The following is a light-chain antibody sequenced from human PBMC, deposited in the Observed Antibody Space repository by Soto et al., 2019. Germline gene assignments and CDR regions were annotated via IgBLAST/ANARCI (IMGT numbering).Light chain of an antibody. CDR3: QQTYRATIT. J-gene: IGKJ5*01. V-gene: IGKV1-39*01. CDR2: AAS. Sequence: DIQMTQSPSSLSASVGDRVTITCRSSQSIRSSLNWYQQKPGQAPNLLIYAASSLQSGVPSRFSGSGSGTDFTLTISSLQPEDFATYYCQQTYRATITFGLGTRLE. CDR1: QSIRSS.